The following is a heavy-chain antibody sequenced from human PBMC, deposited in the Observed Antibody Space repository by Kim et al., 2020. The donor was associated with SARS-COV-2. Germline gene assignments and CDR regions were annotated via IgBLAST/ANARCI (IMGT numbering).Heavy chain of an antibody. V-gene: IGHV3-30*04. J-gene: IGHJ5*02. CDR1: GFTFSSYA. CDR3: ARGKGQWLVNGEIDP. Sequence: GGSLRLSCAASGFTFSSYAMHWVRQAPGKGLEWVAVISYDGSNKYYADSVKGRFTISRDNSKNTLYLQMNSLRAEDTAVYYCARGKGQWLVNGEIDPWGQGTLVTVSS. D-gene: IGHD6-19*01. CDR2: ISYDGSNK.